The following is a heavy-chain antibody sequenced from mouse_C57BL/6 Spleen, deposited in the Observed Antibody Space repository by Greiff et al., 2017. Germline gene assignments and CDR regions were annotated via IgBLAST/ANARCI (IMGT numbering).Heavy chain of an antibody. J-gene: IGHJ4*01. CDR2: ISSGGDYI. CDR3: TRGWLLAMDY. V-gene: IGHV5-9-1*02. Sequence: EVQLVESGEGLVKPGGSLKLSCAASGFTFSSYAMSWVRQTPEKRLAWVAYISSGGDYIYYADTVKGRFTISRDNARNTLYLQMSSLKSEEKAMYYWTRGWLLAMDYWGQGTSVTVSS. CDR1: GFTFSSYA. D-gene: IGHD2-3*01.